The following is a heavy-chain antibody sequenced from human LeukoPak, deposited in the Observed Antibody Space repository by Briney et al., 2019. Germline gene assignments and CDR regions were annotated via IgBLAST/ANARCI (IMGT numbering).Heavy chain of an antibody. Sequence: GGSLRLSCAASGFTVSSNYMSWVRQAPGKGLEWVSVIYSGGSTYYADSVKGRFTISRDNSKNTLYLQMNSLRAEDTAVYYCAREGGEVRKSFEHWGQGTLGTLSS. CDR1: GFTVSSNY. D-gene: IGHD3-10*01. J-gene: IGHJ4*02. V-gene: IGHV3-66*02. CDR2: IYSGGST. CDR3: AREGGEVRKSFEH.